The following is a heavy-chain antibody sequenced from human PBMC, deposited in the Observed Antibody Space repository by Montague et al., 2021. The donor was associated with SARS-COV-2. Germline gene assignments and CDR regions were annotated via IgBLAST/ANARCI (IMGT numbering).Heavy chain of an antibody. V-gene: IGHV3-21*01. CDR2: ISSSSSYI. CDR3: ARVSRSSWYGGSLGEALDY. Sequence: SLRLSCAASGFTFSSYSMNWVRQAPGKGLEWVSPISSSSSYIYYADSVKGRFTISRDNAKNSLYLQMNSLRAEDTAVYYCARVSRSSWYGGSLGEALDYWGQGTLVTVSS. D-gene: IGHD6-13*01. CDR1: GFTFSSYS. J-gene: IGHJ4*02.